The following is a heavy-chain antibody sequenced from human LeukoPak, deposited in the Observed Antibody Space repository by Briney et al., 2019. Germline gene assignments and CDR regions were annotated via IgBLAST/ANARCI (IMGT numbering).Heavy chain of an antibody. V-gene: IGHV1-2*02. CDR1: GYTFTGYY. J-gene: IGHJ4*02. D-gene: IGHD6-13*01. CDR2: INPNSGGT. Sequence: ASVKVSCKASGYTFTGYYMHWVRQAPGQGLEWMGWINPNSGGTNYAQKFQGRVTMTRDTSISTAYMELSRLRSDDTAVYYCARAPRGPGCSSSWYYFDYWGQGTLVTVSS. CDR3: ARAPRGPGCSSSWYYFDY.